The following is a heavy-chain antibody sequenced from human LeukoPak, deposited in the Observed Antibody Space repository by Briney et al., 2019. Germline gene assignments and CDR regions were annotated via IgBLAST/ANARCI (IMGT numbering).Heavy chain of an antibody. CDR2: IYYSGST. V-gene: IGHV4-59*01. CDR1: GGSLSSYY. D-gene: IGHD6-19*01. Sequence: PSETLSLTCTVSGGSLSSYYWSWIRQPPGKGLEWIGYIYYSGSTNYNPSLKSRVTISVDTSKNQFSLKLSSVTAADTAVYYCARVIGSGWTGFDYWGQGTLVTVSS. J-gene: IGHJ4*02. CDR3: ARVIGSGWTGFDY.